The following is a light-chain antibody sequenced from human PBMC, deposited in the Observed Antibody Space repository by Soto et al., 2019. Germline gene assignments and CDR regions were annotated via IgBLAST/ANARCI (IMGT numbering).Light chain of an antibody. J-gene: IGLJ3*02. V-gene: IGLV1-44*01. CDR3: AVWDDSVNGWV. Sequence: QAVVTQPPSASGTPGQRVTISCSGSSSNIGSNIVSWYQQLPGTAPKLLIYSNNPRPSGVPDRFSGSKSGTSASLAISGPQSEDEADYYCAVWDDSVNGWVFGGGTKVTVL. CDR1: SSNIGSNI. CDR2: SNN.